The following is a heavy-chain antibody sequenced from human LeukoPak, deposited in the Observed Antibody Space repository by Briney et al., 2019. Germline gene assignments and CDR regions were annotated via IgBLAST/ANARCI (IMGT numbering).Heavy chain of an antibody. J-gene: IGHJ5*02. D-gene: IGHD2-2*01. V-gene: IGHV4-59*01. CDR1: GGSISSYY. CDR2: IYYSGST. Sequence: SETLSLTCTVSGGSISSYYWSWIRQPPGKGLEWIGYIYYSGSTNYNPSLKSRVTISVDTSKNQFSLKLSSVTAADMAVYYCAGRGGPAAIYDWFDPWGQGTLVTVPS. CDR3: AGRGGPAAIYDWFDP.